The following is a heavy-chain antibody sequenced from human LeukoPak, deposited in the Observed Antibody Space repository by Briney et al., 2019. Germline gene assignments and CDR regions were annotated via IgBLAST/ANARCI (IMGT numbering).Heavy chain of an antibody. V-gene: IGHV4-59*08. Sequence: PSETLSLTCTVSGGSISSYYWSWIRQPPGKGLEWIGYIYYSGSTSYNPSLESRVTISVDTSKNQSSLKLSSVTAADTAVYYCARHLYSSSWEPFDRWGQGTLVTVSS. J-gene: IGHJ4*02. CDR1: GGSISSYY. D-gene: IGHD6-13*01. CDR2: IYYSGST. CDR3: ARHLYSSSWEPFDR.